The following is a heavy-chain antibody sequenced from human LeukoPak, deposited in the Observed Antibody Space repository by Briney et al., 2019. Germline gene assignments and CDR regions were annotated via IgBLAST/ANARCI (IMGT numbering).Heavy chain of an antibody. J-gene: IGHJ4*02. V-gene: IGHV5-51*01. D-gene: IGHD5-18*01. CDR3: ARLGTAIVARYFDF. CDR1: GYTFTNYW. CDR2: IYPGDSDT. Sequence: GESLKISRKASGYTFTNYWIGWVRQMPGKGLEWMGTIYPGDSDTRYSPSLQGQVSISADKSTNTAYLQWSSLKASDTAIYYCARLGTAIVARYFDFWGQGTLVTVSS.